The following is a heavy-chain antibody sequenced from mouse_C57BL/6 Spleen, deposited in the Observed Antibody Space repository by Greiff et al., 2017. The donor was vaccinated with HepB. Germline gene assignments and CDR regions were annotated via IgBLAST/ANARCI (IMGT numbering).Heavy chain of an antibody. D-gene: IGHD1-1*01. V-gene: IGHV2-6*01. CDR3: ATLLLRPFAY. CDR1: GFSLTSYG. J-gene: IGHJ3*01. CDR2: IWGVGST. Sequence: VKVVESGPGLVAPSQSLSITCTVSGFSLTSYGVDWVRQSPGKGLEWLGVIWGVGSTNYNSALKSRLSISKDNSKSQVFLKMNSLQTDDTAMYYCATLLLRPFAYWGQGTLVTVSA.